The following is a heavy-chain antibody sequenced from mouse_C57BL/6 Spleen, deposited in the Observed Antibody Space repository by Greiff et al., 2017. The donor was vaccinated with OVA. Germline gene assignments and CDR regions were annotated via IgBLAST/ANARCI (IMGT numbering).Heavy chain of an antibody. CDR3: TRDRRYDYDGYYFDY. Sequence: EVKLEESGEGLVKPGGSLKLSCAASGFTFSSYAMSWVRQTPEKRLEWVAYISSGGDYIYYADTVKGRFTISRDNARNTLYLQMSSLKSEDTAMYYCTRDRRYDYDGYYFDYWGQGTTLTVSS. V-gene: IGHV5-9-1*02. CDR2: ISSGGDYI. D-gene: IGHD2-4*01. J-gene: IGHJ2*01. CDR1: GFTFSSYA.